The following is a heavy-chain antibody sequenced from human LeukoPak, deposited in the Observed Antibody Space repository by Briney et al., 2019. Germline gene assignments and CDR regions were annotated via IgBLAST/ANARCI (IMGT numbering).Heavy chain of an antibody. CDR3: AKCILYDYGDYDGTSYYFDY. CDR1: GFTFSSYG. V-gene: IGHV3-30*18. CDR2: ISYDGSNK. J-gene: IGHJ4*02. Sequence: PGRSLRLSCAASGFTFSSYGMHWVRQAPGKGLEWVAVISYDGSNKYYADSVKGRFTISRDNSKNTLYLQMNSLRAEDTAVYYCAKCILYDYGDYDGTSYYFDYWGQGTLVTVSS. D-gene: IGHD4-17*01.